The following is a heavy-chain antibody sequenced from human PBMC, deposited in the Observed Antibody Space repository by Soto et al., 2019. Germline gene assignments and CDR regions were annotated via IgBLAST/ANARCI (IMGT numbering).Heavy chain of an antibody. D-gene: IGHD3-10*01. CDR1: GFRFSTYA. CDR2: IIGSGGST. Sequence: AGGSLRLSCAASGFRFSTYAMNWVRQAPGKGLEWVSVIIGSGGSTSYADSVKGRFTISRDNSKNTLYLQMDSLRVDDTAIYYCAKESLEGAGGHDYWGRGTLVTVSS. J-gene: IGHJ4*02. V-gene: IGHV3-23*01. CDR3: AKESLEGAGGHDY.